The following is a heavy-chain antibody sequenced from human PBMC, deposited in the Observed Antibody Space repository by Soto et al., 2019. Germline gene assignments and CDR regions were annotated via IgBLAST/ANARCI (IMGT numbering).Heavy chain of an antibody. D-gene: IGHD2-15*01. CDR3: AREVVGATRLPPDY. Sequence: ASVKVSCKASGYTFTDYYMHWVRQAPGQGLEWMGWINRNGGTNYAQKFQGRVTMTRDTSISTAYMELSSLRSDDTAVYYCAREVVGATRLPPDYWGQGTLVTV. CDR1: GYTFTDYY. V-gene: IGHV1-2*02. CDR2: INRNGGT. J-gene: IGHJ4*02.